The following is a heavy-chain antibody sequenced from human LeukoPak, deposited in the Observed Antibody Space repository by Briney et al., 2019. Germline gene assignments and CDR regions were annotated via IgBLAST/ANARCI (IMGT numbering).Heavy chain of an antibody. V-gene: IGHV3-53*01. CDR2: IYSAGAT. D-gene: IGHD1-26*01. J-gene: IGHJ3*02. CDR1: GFTVSDNY. CDR3: ARIEWERLGRAFDI. Sequence: GGSLRLSCAASGFTVSDNYMTWVRQAPGKGLEWVSSIYSAGATHYAESVKGRFTISRDNSKNTLYHQTNSLRAEDMAVYYCARIEWERLGRAFDIRGQGTMVTVSS.